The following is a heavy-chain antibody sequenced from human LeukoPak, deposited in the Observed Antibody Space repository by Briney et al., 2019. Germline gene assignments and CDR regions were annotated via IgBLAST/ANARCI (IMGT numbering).Heavy chain of an antibody. D-gene: IGHD2-2*01. V-gene: IGHV3-23*01. CDR1: GFTSTSYA. CDR2: ISGSGGST. CDR3: APTPSSSYYYYTGV. Sequence: GGSLRLSRAASGFTSTSYAMSWVRQARGKGREWVSAISGSGGSTYSADSVKGRFTISRDNYKTTLYLEMNSLRAEDTAVYYCAPTPSSSYYYYTGVWGKGTTVTVS. J-gene: IGHJ6*03.